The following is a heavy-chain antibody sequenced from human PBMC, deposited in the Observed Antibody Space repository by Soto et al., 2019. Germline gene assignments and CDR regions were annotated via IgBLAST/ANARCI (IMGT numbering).Heavy chain of an antibody. CDR2: INHSGST. D-gene: IGHD3-3*01. CDR3: ARGGRVVLRFLEWLTSFDP. V-gene: IGHV4-34*01. J-gene: IGHJ5*02. Sequence: SETLSLTCAVYGGSFSGYYWSWIRQPPGKGLEWIGEINHSGSTNYNPSLKSGVTISVDTSKNQFSLKLSSVTAADTAVYYCARGGRVVLRFLEWLTSFDPWGQGTLVTVSS. CDR1: GGSFSGYY.